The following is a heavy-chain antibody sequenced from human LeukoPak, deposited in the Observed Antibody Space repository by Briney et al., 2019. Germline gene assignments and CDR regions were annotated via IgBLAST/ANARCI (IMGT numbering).Heavy chain of an antibody. V-gene: IGHV4-39*01. Sequence: PSETLSLTCTVSGGSISSSSYYWGWIRQPPGKGLEWIGSIYYNGSTYYNPSLKSRVTISVDTSKNQFSLKLSSVTAADTAVYYCARRFLEGAFDIWGQGTMVTVSS. CDR2: IYYNGST. CDR1: GGSISSSSYY. D-gene: IGHD3-3*01. J-gene: IGHJ3*02. CDR3: ARRFLEGAFDI.